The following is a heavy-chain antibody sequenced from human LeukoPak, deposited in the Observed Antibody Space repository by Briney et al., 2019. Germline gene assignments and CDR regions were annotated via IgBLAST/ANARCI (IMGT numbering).Heavy chain of an antibody. Sequence: ASVKVSCKASGYTFTSYYMHWVRQAPGQGLEWMGVINPSGGTPSYVQKFHDRLTMTRDTSTSTVYMELSSLRSEDTAVYYCARGRMTRDIWGQGTLVTASS. J-gene: IGHJ3*02. CDR1: GYTFTSYY. CDR3: ARGRMTRDI. V-gene: IGHV1-46*01. CDR2: INPSGGTP. D-gene: IGHD2-21*02.